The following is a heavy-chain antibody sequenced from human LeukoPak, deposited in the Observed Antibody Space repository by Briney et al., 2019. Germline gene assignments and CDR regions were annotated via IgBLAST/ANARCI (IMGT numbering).Heavy chain of an antibody. CDR2: INPNSGDT. D-gene: IGHD3-3*02. CDR3: ASISHVWSGYYTVYFDY. Sequence: ASVKVSCKASGYIFTDYLIHWVRQAPGQGLEWMGWINPNSGDTNFPQKFQGRVTMTRDTSISTAYMELSSLRSDDTALYYCASISHVWSGYYTVYFDYWGQGTLVTVSS. CDR1: GYIFTDYL. J-gene: IGHJ4*02. V-gene: IGHV1-2*02.